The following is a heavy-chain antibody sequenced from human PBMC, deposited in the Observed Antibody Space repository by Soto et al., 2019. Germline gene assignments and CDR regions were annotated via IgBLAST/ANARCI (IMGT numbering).Heavy chain of an antibody. Sequence: SETLSLTCAVYGGSVNGYYWNWIRQPPGKGLEWIGEINHTGGTHYNPSPKGRVTMSVDTSKNQFSLRLGSVTAADTAIYYCATRITVFGLLIPPFDPWGQGTQVTVSS. CDR1: GGSVNGYY. D-gene: IGHD3-3*01. CDR3: ATRITVFGLLIPPFDP. CDR2: INHTGGT. V-gene: IGHV4-34*01. J-gene: IGHJ5*02.